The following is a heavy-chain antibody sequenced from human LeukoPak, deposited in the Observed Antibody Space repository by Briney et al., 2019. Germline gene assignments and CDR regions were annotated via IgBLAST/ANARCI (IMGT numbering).Heavy chain of an antibody. J-gene: IGHJ4*02. Sequence: SETLSLTCAVYGGSFSGFSWSWVRQSPGKGLEWIGSIYYSGDTYYNPSLKSRVTTSVDTSKSQFSLRLSSVTAADTAVYYCAKGVETSTTGELPYYFDYWGQGTLVTVSS. D-gene: IGHD3-10*01. CDR2: IYYSGDT. V-gene: IGHV4-34*01. CDR3: AKGVETSTTGELPYYFDY. CDR1: GGSFSGFS.